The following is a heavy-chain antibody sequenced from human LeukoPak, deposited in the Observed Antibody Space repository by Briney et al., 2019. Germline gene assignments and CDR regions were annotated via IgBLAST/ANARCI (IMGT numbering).Heavy chain of an antibody. J-gene: IGHJ3*02. D-gene: IGHD4-17*01. CDR1: GFTFSSYW. Sequence: PGGSLRLSCAASGFTFSSYWMSWVRQAPGKGLEWVSAISGSGGSTYYADSVKGRFTISRDNSKNTLYLQMNSLRAEDTAVYYCAKSIIPFDYGDYVNAFDIWGQGTMVTVSS. V-gene: IGHV3-23*01. CDR3: AKSIIPFDYGDYVNAFDI. CDR2: ISGSGGST.